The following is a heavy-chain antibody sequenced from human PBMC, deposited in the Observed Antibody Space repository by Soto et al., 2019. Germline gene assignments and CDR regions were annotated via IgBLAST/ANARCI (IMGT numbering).Heavy chain of an antibody. V-gene: IGHV4-39*01. Sequence: SATLSLTCTVSGGSISSSSYYWGWIRQPPGKGLEWIGSIYYSGSTYYNPSLKSRVAISVDTSKNQFSLKLSSVTAADTAVYYCARLSAITMVVVVPFFDYWGQGTLVTV. D-gene: IGHD3-22*01. CDR1: GGSISSSSYY. CDR3: ARLSAITMVVVVPFFDY. J-gene: IGHJ4*02. CDR2: IYYSGST.